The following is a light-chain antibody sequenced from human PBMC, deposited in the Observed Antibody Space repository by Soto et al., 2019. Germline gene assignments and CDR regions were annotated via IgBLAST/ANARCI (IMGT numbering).Light chain of an antibody. CDR1: SGRSTYI. V-gene: IGLV4-60*03. CDR2: LEGSGNY. J-gene: IGLJ3*02. CDR3: ETWDSNTRV. Sequence: QLVLTQSSSASASLGSSVNLTCTLSSGRSTYIIAWHQQQPGKAPRYLMKLEGSGNYNKGSGVPDRFSGSSSGPDRYLSISNLQSEDEAEYYCETWDSNTRVFGGGTKLTVL.